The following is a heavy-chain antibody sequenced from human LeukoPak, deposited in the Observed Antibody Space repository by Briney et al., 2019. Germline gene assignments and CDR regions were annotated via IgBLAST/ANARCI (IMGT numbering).Heavy chain of an antibody. J-gene: IGHJ6*02. Sequence: SETLSLTCSVSGDSMSDYYWSWIRQPPGKGLEWIGYINYSGTTKYNPSLKNRVTISADTSKNHFSLKLYSVTAADTAVYYCARLGPWDILTGYPVDYYGMDVWGQGTTVTVSS. CDR1: GDSMSDYY. D-gene: IGHD3-9*01. CDR3: ARLGPWDILTGYPVDYYGMDV. CDR2: INYSGTT. V-gene: IGHV4-59*08.